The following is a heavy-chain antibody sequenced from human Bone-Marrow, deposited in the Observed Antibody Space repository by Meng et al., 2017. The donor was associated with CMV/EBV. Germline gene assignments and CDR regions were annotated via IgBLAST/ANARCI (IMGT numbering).Heavy chain of an antibody. CDR2: ISYDGSNK. CDR1: GFTFSSYA. CDR3: ARGYYDFWSGYPYYYYGMDV. J-gene: IGHJ6*02. Sequence: GESLKISCAASGFTFSSYAMHWVRQAPGKGLEWVAVISYDGSNKYYADSVKGRFTISRDNSKNTLYLQMNSLGAEDTAVYYCARGYYDFWSGYPYYYYGMDVWGQGTTVTVSS. V-gene: IGHV3-30-3*01. D-gene: IGHD3-3*01.